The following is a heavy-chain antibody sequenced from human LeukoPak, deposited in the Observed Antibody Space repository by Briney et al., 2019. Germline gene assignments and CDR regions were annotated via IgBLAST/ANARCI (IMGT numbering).Heavy chain of an antibody. CDR3: ARDLRVAVAGNDAFDI. CDR1: GGSISSGGYY. Sequence: SETLSLTCTVSGGSISSGGYYWSWIRQHPGKGLEWIGYIYYSGSTYYNPSLKSRVAISVDKSKNQFSLKLNSVTAADTAVYYCARDLRVAVAGNDAFDIWGQGTMVTVSS. D-gene: IGHD6-19*01. V-gene: IGHV4-31*03. CDR2: IYYSGST. J-gene: IGHJ3*02.